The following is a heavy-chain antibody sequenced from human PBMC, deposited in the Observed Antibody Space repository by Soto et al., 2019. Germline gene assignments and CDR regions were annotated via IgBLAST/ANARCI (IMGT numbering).Heavy chain of an antibody. CDR2: ISGYNGQT. V-gene: IGHV1-18*01. Sequence: QVQLVQSGPEVKKPGASVKVSCKASAYTFTSYGISWVRQAPGQGLEGMGWISGYNGQTNYAQKFRGRVTITTDASTSTASIELSSLRSDATATYYCARDGRQQRWVEGLNAMDAWGQGTTATVSS. J-gene: IGHJ6*02. CDR1: AYTFTSYG. CDR3: ARDGRQQRWVEGLNAMDA. D-gene: IGHD1-1*01.